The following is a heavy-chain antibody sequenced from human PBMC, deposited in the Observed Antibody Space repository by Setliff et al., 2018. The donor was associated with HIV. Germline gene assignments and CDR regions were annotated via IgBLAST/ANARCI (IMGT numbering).Heavy chain of an antibody. V-gene: IGHV4-34*01. CDR1: GGSFSGYY. CDR3: ARSKRGHYYDSSGYYY. Sequence: SETLSLTCAVYGGSFSGYYWSWIRQPPEKGLEWIGEINHSGSTNYNPSLKSRVTISVDTSKNQFSLKLSSVTAADTAVYYCARSKRGHYYDSSGYYYWGQGTLVTVSS. CDR2: INHSGST. J-gene: IGHJ4*02. D-gene: IGHD3-22*01.